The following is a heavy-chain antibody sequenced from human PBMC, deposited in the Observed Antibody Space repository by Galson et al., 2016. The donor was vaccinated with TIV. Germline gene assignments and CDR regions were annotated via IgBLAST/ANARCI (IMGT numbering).Heavy chain of an antibody. D-gene: IGHD6-13*01. J-gene: IGHJ6*02. CDR2: IFYSGST. V-gene: IGHV4-59*08. CDR1: GGSISPHY. CDR3: ARNQPGYRSRFYPPRAGMAV. Sequence: TLSLTCTVSGGSISPHYWNWIRQPPGKGLEWIGYIFYSGSTNYNPSLKSRLTISLHTSKNQVSLKLSSVTAADTAVYYCARNQPGYRSRFYPPRAGMAVWGQGTAVTVSS.